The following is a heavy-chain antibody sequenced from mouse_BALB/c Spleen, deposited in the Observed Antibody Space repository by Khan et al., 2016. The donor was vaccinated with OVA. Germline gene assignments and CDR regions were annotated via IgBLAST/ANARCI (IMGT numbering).Heavy chain of an antibody. J-gene: IGHJ2*01. V-gene: IGHV3-2*02. Sequence: EVQLQESGPGLVKPSQSLSLTCTVTGYSITSGYAWNWIRQFPGNKLEWMGYISYSGVTSYTPSLNSRISITRDTSKNQFFLQLNSVTTEDTATYYGARGNYYGYYVDYWGQGTTLTVAS. CDR3: ARGNYYGYYVDY. CDR1: GYSITSGYA. D-gene: IGHD1-1*01. CDR2: ISYSGVT.